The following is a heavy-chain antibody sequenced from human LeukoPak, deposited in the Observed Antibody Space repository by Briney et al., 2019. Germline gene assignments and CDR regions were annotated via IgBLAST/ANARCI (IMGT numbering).Heavy chain of an antibody. CDR2: ISDRSGST. CDR1: GFTFSTYG. D-gene: IGHD3-22*01. Sequence: GGSLRLSCAASGFTFSTYGMAWVRQAPGKGLEWVSGISDRSGSTYYTDSVKGRSTIARDNSKDTLYLQMNSLRADDTAMYYCAKALSSGCIYSGSYYFDSWGQGTLVTVSS. V-gene: IGHV3-23*01. CDR3: AKALSSGCIYSGSYYFDS. J-gene: IGHJ4*02.